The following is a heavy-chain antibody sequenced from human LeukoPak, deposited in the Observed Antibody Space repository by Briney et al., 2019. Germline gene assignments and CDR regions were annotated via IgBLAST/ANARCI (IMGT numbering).Heavy chain of an antibody. D-gene: IGHD3-10*01. J-gene: IGHJ4*02. CDR1: GYTFTGHH. Sequence: ASVKVSCKASGYTFTGHHIHWVRQAPGQGLEWVGWIHPNNGVTLYAQKFQGRITMTRDTSINTVYMELSSLTSDDTAIYYCACPQRGPGGYYTDFWGQGTLVTVSS. V-gene: IGHV1-2*02. CDR3: ACPQRGPGGYYTDF. CDR2: IHPNNGVT.